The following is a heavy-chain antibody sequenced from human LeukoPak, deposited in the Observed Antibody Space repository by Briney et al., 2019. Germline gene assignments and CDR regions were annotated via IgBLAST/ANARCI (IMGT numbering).Heavy chain of an antibody. D-gene: IGHD3-22*01. Sequence: SXXVSCKASGGTFSSYAISWVRQAPGQGLEWMGRIIPILGIANYAQKFQGRVTITADKSTSTAYMELSSLRSEDTAVYYCARYYYDSSGYDFDYWGQGTLVTVSS. J-gene: IGHJ4*02. CDR1: GGTFSSYA. CDR3: ARYYYDSSGYDFDY. CDR2: IIPILGIA. V-gene: IGHV1-69*04.